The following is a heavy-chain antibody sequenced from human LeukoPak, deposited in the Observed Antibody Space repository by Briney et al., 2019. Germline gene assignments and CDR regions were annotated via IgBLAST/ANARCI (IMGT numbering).Heavy chain of an antibody. CDR1: GGSINSYY. Sequence: SETLSLTCTVSGGSINSYYWSWIRQPPGKGLEWIGYIQNTGGTNYNPSLKSRVSISKDTSKNQFSLQVRSVTAADTAVYYCVKHGSGWSFDYWGQGTLVTVSS. D-gene: IGHD6-19*01. CDR2: IQNTGGT. V-gene: IGHV4-59*01. CDR3: VKHGSGWSFDY. J-gene: IGHJ4*02.